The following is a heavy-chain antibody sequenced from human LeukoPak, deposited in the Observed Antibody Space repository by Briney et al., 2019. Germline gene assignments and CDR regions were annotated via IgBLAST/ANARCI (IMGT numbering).Heavy chain of an antibody. CDR2: IKQDGRGK. Sequence: PGGSLRLSCAASGFTFSDYWMSWVRQAPGKGLEWVANIKQDGRGKYYVDSVKGRLTISRDNAKNSLYLQMNNLRADDTAVYFCARPAYPRHDSSGYYSEWGQGTLVTVSS. CDR1: GFTFSDYW. CDR3: ARPAYPRHDSSGYYSE. D-gene: IGHD3-22*01. J-gene: IGHJ4*02. V-gene: IGHV3-7*01.